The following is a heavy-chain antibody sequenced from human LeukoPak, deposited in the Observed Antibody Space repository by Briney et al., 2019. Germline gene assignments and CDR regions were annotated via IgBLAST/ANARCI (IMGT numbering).Heavy chain of an antibody. Sequence: GASVKVSCKASGYTFASYGVSWVRQAPGQGPEWMAWISVYSGNTEYAQKFQDRVTLTADTSTSTVFMELRSLTSDDTAIHYCARDGWSLGPWGQGTLVTVSS. CDR2: ISVYSGNT. J-gene: IGHJ5*02. CDR3: ARDGWSLGP. V-gene: IGHV1-18*01. CDR1: GYTFASYG. D-gene: IGHD2-8*01.